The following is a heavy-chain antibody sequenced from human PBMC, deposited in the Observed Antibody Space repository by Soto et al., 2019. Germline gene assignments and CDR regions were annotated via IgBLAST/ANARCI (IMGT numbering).Heavy chain of an antibody. CDR1: GDAISRGGYY. V-gene: IGHV4-31*03. CDR3: VRCRGYIGSGPGGWWLDP. D-gene: IGHD5-12*01. J-gene: IGHJ5*02. CDR2: SYYSGNT. Sequence: QVQLQESGPGLVKPSQTLSLTCNVSGDAISRGGYYWGWIRQHPGKGLQGLGYSYYSGNTYYSPSLRGRITISVDMSENQFSLKLTSATAADTAVYYCVRCRGYIGSGPGGWWLDPWGQGILVTVSS.